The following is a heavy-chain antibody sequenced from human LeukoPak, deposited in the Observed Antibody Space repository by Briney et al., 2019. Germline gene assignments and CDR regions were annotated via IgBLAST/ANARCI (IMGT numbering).Heavy chain of an antibody. CDR2: IKENGSEK. Sequence: GGSLRLSCAASGFTFSNYWMSWVRQAPGKGLEWVANIKENGSEKYYVDSVKGRFTISRDNARNSLYLQMNSLRAEDTAVYYCASGRQLGYWGQGTLVTVSS. CDR3: ASGRQLGY. J-gene: IGHJ4*02. V-gene: IGHV3-7*01. D-gene: IGHD6-13*01. CDR1: GFTFSNYW.